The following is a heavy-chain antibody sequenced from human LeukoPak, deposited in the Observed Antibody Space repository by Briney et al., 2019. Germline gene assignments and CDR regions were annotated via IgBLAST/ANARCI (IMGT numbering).Heavy chain of an antibody. CDR2: IYSTEST. V-gene: IGHV4-59*11. CDR1: GGSIRSHY. D-gene: IGHD1-14*01. Sequence: SETLSLTCTVSGGSIRSHYWSWIRQPPGKELEWIGYIYSTESTNYNPSLKSRVTISVDTAKNQFSLNLNSVTAADTAVYYCARLTARRGYFYYGMDVWGQGATVTVSS. J-gene: IGHJ6*02. CDR3: ARLTARRGYFYYGMDV.